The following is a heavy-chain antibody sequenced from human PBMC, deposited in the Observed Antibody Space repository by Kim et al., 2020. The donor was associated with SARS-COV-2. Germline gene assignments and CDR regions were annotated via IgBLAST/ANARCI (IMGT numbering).Heavy chain of an antibody. J-gene: IGHJ4*02. CDR3: ARGVLLWFRESSLFDY. D-gene: IGHD3-10*01. V-gene: IGHV3-30*01. Sequence: SVKGRFTISRDNSKNTLYLQMNSLRAEDTAVYYCARGVLLWFRESSLFDYWGQGTLVTVSS.